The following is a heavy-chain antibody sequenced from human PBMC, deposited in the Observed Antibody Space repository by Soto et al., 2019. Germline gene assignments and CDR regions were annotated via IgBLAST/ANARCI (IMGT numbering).Heavy chain of an antibody. V-gene: IGHV4-59*01. D-gene: IGHD6-13*01. CDR3: ARVRAEFDP. J-gene: IGHJ5*02. Sequence: XATLSLTCTVSGGSISSYYWSWIRQPPGKGLEWIGYIYYSGSTNYNPSLKSRVTISVDTSKNQFSLKLSSVTAADTAVYYCARVRAEFDPCGQGTLVTVSS. CDR1: GGSISSYY. CDR2: IYYSGST.